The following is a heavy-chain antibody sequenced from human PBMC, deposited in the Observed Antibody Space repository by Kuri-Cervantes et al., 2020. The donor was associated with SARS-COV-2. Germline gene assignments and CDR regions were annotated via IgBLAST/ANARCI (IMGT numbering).Heavy chain of an antibody. CDR1: RFTFSSYS. CDR3: AKDLLEYYDFWSGYYTGEYGMDV. J-gene: IGHJ6*02. D-gene: IGHD3-3*01. V-gene: IGHV3-23*01. Sequence: GESLKISCAASRFTFSSYSMSWVRQAPGKGLEWVSAISGSGGSTYYADSVKGRFTISRDNSKNTLYLQMNSLRAEDTAVYYCAKDLLEYYDFWSGYYTGEYGMDVWGQGTTVTVSS. CDR2: ISGSGGST.